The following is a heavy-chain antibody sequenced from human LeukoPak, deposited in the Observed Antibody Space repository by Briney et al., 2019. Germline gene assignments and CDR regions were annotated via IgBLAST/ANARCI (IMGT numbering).Heavy chain of an antibody. J-gene: IGHJ6*02. D-gene: IGHD4-23*01. Sequence: MASETLSLTCTVSGGSISSYYWSWIRQPPGKGLEWIGEINHSGSTNYNPSLKSRVTISVDTSKNQFSLKLSSVTAADTAVYYCARKGNAVSGMDVWGQGTTVTASS. CDR1: GGSISSYY. CDR2: INHSGST. V-gene: IGHV4-34*01. CDR3: ARKGNAVSGMDV.